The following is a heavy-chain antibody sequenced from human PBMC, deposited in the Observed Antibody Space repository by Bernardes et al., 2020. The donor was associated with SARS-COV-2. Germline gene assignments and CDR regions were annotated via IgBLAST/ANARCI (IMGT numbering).Heavy chain of an antibody. CDR3: VRTGGPGLGTYY. V-gene: IGHV3-21*01. Sequence: PGNGLEWISSITSGSFYISYADSVRGRFTISRDNANNSLYLQMNSLRPEDTAVYYCVRTGGPGLGTYYCGQGTLVTVSS. J-gene: IGHJ4*02. D-gene: IGHD1-1*01. CDR2: ITSGSFYI.